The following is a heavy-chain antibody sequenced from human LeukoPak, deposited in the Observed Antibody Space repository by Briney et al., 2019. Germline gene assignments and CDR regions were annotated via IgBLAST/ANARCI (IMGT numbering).Heavy chain of an antibody. CDR1: GYPFTDYY. J-gene: IGHJ6*02. Sequence: ASVTVSCTSSGYPFTDYYMHWVRQAPGQGLEWMGWINPNRGGTDYAQKFQGRVTMTSDTSISTAYMELSRLRYDDTAVYYCARDLSSVIYGMDVWGQGTTVTVSS. CDR2: INPNRGGT. CDR3: ARDLSSVIYGMDV. D-gene: IGHD3-10*01. V-gene: IGHV1-2*02.